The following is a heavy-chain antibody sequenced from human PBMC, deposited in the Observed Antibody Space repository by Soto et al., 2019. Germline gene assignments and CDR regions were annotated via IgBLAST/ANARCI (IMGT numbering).Heavy chain of an antibody. D-gene: IGHD2-15*01. CDR2: INPSGGTT. CDR3: ARGPHIAVDHYKKYYFDY. J-gene: IGHJ4*02. CDR1: GYTSTYNF. V-gene: IGHV1-46*01. Sequence: AAVKVSCKASGYTSTYNFMHGVRQAPGQVLEWMGIINPSGGTTRAAQKFQDRVTMTRDTSTSTVYMELSSLRSEDTAVYYCARGPHIAVDHYKKYYFDYWGQGTLVTVSS.